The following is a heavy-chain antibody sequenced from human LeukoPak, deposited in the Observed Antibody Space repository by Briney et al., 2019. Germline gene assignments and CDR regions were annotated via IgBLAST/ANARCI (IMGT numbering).Heavy chain of an antibody. D-gene: IGHD6-19*01. CDR1: GGSISSYY. CDR2: IYYSGST. J-gene: IGHJ5*02. CDR3: ARTPTRYSSGWYNWFDP. V-gene: IGHV4-59*01. Sequence: PSETLSLTCTVSGGSISSYYWSWIRQPPGKGLEWIGYIYYSGSTNYNPSLKSRATISIDTSKNQFSLKLSSVTAADTAVYYCARTPTRYSSGWYNWFDPWGQGTLVTVSS.